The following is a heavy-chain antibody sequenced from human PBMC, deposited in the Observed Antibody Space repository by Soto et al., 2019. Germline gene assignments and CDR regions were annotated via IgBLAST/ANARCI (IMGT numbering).Heavy chain of an antibody. J-gene: IGHJ6*02. V-gene: IGHV4-30-2*01. CDR3: ARDLAVAGYYYYGMDV. CDR1: GGSISSGGYS. Sequence: SETLSLTCAVSGGSISSGGYSWSWIRQPPGKGLEWIGYMYHSGSTYYNPSLKSRVTISIDRSKNQFSLKLSSVTTADTAVYYCARDLAVAGYYYYGMDVWGQGTTVT. CDR2: MYHSGST. D-gene: IGHD6-19*01.